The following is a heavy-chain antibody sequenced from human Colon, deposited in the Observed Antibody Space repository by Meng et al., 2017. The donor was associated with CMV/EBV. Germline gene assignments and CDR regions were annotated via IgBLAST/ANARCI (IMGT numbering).Heavy chain of an antibody. V-gene: IGHV4-39*07. CDR2: IYNSGSA. J-gene: IGHJ4*02. Sequence: QLHLAESGPGLVKPSETLSLTCTVSGGSFTSNSYFWGWIRQPPGKGLEYIGSIYNSGSAYYNPSLKSRVTISLDTSKNQFSLKLSSVTAADTAMYYCARVVLNFFDYWGQGTLVTVSS. CDR3: ARVVLNFFDY. D-gene: IGHD3-10*02. CDR1: GGSFTSNSYF.